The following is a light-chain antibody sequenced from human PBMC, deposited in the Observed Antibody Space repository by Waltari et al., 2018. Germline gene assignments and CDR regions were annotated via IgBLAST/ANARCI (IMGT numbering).Light chain of an antibody. CDR1: SSDVGAYNY. Sequence: QSALTQPASVSGSPGQSITISCTGTSSDVGAYNYVSWYQKHPGKAPKLMIFDVRNRPPGVCNRFSGSKAGNTASLTISGRQAEDEAGYYCSSYISSSALELFGGGTSLTVL. CDR2: DVR. V-gene: IGLV2-14*03. J-gene: IGLJ2*01. CDR3: SSYISSSALEL.